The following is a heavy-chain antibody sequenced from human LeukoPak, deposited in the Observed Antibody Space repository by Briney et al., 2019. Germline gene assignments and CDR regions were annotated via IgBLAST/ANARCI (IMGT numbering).Heavy chain of an antibody. CDR1: GCTFTGYY. D-gene: IGHD6-19*01. Sequence: GASVKVSCKASGCTFTGYYMHWVRQAPGQGLEWMGWINPNSGGTNYAQKFQGRVTMTRDTSISTAYMELSRLRSDDTAVYYCARVRYSSGWYGRWFDHWGQGTLVTVSS. J-gene: IGHJ5*02. V-gene: IGHV1-2*02. CDR3: ARVRYSSGWYGRWFDH. CDR2: INPNSGGT.